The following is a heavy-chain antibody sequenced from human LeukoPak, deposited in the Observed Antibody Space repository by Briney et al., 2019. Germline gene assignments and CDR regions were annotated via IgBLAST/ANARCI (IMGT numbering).Heavy chain of an antibody. J-gene: IGHJ3*02. CDR2: IYTSGST. Sequence: SETLSLTCTVSGGSISSGSYYWSWIRQPAGKGLEWIGRIYTSGSTNYNPSLKSRVTISVDTSKNQFSLKLSSVTAADTAVYYCARDVVVPAFDALDIWGQGTMVTVSS. V-gene: IGHV4-61*02. D-gene: IGHD2-2*01. CDR3: ARDVVVPAFDALDI. CDR1: GGSISSGSYY.